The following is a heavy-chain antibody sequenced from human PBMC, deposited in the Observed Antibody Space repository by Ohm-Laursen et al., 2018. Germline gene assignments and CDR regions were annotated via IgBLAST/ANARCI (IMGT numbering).Heavy chain of an antibody. Sequence: SLRLSCTASGFTFDDYTMHWVRQAPGKGLEWVSLISWDGGSTYYADSVKGRSTISRDNSKNSLYLQMNSLRTEDTALYYCAKAPNYDFWSGLDYWGQGTLVTVSS. CDR1: GFTFDDYT. CDR2: ISWDGGST. J-gene: IGHJ4*02. CDR3: AKAPNYDFWSGLDY. D-gene: IGHD3-3*01. V-gene: IGHV3-43*01.